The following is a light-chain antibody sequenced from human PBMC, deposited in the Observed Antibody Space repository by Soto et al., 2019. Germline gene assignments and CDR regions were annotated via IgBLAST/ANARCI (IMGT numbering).Light chain of an antibody. CDR3: SYSAGDTIFFV. CDR1: SSDVGSYYP. CDR2: EVN. V-gene: IGLV2-23*02. Sequence: QSALTQPASMSGSPGQSITISCTGTSSDVGSYYPVSWFQQHPGKAPKLIIYEVNKRPSGVSDRFSGSKSGNTASLPISGLQAASKAEYYRSYSAGDTIFFVFGTGNKVP. J-gene: IGLJ1*01.